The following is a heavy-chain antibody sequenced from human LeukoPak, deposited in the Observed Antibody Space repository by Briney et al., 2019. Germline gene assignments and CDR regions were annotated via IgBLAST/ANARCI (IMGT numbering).Heavy chain of an antibody. J-gene: IGHJ4*02. D-gene: IGHD3-22*01. CDR1: AFTFSSCG. Sequence: GGSLRLSCAASAFTFSSCGMHWVRQAPGKGLEWVAFIPYDGSNEYYADSVKGRFTISRDNSKNTLYLQMNSLRAEDTALYYCARGGYYYDSRGYYVFDYWGQGTLVTVSS. CDR2: IPYDGSNE. CDR3: ARGGYYYDSRGYYVFDY. V-gene: IGHV3-30*02.